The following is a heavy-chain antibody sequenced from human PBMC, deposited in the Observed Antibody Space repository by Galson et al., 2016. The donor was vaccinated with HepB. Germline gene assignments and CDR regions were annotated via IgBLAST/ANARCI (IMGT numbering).Heavy chain of an antibody. CDR1: GFTFSSYG. D-gene: IGHD1-26*01. J-gene: IGHJ6*03. Sequence: SLRLSCAASGFTFSSYGTNWVRQAPGKGLEWVSAIRPGGSSTFYADSVKGRFTISRDDSTDTLYLRMNSLRAEDTAVYYCTTVPVGDYYYFMDVWGKGTTVTVSS. V-gene: IGHV3-23*01. CDR3: TTVPVGDYYYFMDV. CDR2: IRPGGSST.